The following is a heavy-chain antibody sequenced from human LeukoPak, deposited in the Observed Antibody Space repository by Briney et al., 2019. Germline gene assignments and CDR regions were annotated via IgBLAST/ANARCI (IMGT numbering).Heavy chain of an antibody. Sequence: SETLSLTCIASGGSISSSRFYWGWIRQPPGKGLEWIGTIYYSGSTCYNPSLKSRVTISVDTSKNQFSLNLSSVTAADTGVYYCARHVSSDLRIVVVTSDWYFDRWGRGTLVTVSS. CDR2: IYYSGST. V-gene: IGHV4-39*01. D-gene: IGHD2-21*02. CDR3: ARHVSSDLRIVVVTSDWYFDR. CDR1: GGSISSSRFY. J-gene: IGHJ2*01.